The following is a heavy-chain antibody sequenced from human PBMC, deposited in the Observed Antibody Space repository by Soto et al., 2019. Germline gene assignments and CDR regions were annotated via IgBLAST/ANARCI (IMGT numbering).Heavy chain of an antibody. V-gene: IGHV1-3*01. Sequence: ASVKVSCKASGYTFSNFAMQWVRPAPGQRLEWMGWINRGNGNTEYSQKFQGRVTITRDTSASSVYMELSSLTSEDTAVYYCARSSTVDTTAGGTHFDYWGQGTLVTVSS. D-gene: IGHD1-1*01. J-gene: IGHJ4*02. CDR2: INRGNGNT. CDR3: ARSSTVDTTAGGTHFDY. CDR1: GYTFSNFA.